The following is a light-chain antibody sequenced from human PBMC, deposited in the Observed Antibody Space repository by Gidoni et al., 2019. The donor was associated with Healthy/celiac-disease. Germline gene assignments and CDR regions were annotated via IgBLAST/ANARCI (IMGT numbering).Light chain of an antibody. CDR2: GAS. CDR3: QQYGSSPWT. J-gene: IGKJ1*01. CDR1: QRVSSSY. V-gene: IGKV3-20*01. Sequence: PGERATLSCRASQRVSSSYLAWYQQKPGQAPRLLIYGASSRATGIPDRFSGSGSGTDFTLTISRLEPEDFAVYYCQQYGSSPWTFGQGTKVEIK.